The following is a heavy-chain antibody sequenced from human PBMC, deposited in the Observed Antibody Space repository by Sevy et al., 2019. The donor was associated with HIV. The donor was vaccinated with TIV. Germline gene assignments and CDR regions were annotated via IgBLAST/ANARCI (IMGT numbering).Heavy chain of an antibody. Sequence: GGSLRLSCVASGFTFSNYGTHWVRQAPGKGLEWVAITSYNEGGENYADSVKGRFTISRDNFKNTLYLQMNGLTTEDTAVYYCARPRANYVDHYFFYAMDVWGQGTTVTVSS. D-gene: IGHD4-17*01. CDR3: ARPRANYVDHYFFYAMDV. J-gene: IGHJ6*02. CDR2: TSYNEGGE. CDR1: GFTFSNYG. V-gene: IGHV3-30*03.